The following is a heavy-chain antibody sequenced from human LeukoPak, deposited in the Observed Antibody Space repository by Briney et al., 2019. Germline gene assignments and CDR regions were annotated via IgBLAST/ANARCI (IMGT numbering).Heavy chain of an antibody. D-gene: IGHD3-16*01. CDR2: ISPSGGTT. V-gene: IGHV3-23*01. Sequence: GGSLRLSCEASGIIFSNYGMNWVRQAPGKRLEWVSGISPSGGTTYYADSLTGRFSISRDNSKNTVYLQMNSLSADDAAVYYCARDLSWGACIWGQGTMVTVSS. CDR1: GIIFSNYG. J-gene: IGHJ3*02. CDR3: ARDLSWGACI.